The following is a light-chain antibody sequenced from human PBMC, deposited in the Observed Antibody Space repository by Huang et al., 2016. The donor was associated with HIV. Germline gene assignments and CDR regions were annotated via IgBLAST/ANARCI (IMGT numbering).Light chain of an antibody. J-gene: IGKJ2*01. Sequence: DIQMTQSPSALSASVGDRVNITCRASQSISTWLAWFQQKQGKAPKLLISGAASLHSGVPSRFIGSGSGTDFTRTISSLQPDDLASYFCQQYNSYPYTFGQGTKLEIK. V-gene: IGKV1-5*03. CDR2: GAA. CDR3: QQYNSYPYT. CDR1: QSISTW.